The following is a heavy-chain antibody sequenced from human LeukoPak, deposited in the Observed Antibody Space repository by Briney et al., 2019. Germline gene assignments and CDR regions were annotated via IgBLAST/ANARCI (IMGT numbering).Heavy chain of an antibody. V-gene: IGHV3-30*18. J-gene: IGHJ4*02. Sequence: GGSLRLSCAASGFTFSSYGMHWVRQAPGKGLEWVATISYDGSKQYYADSVKGRFTVSRDNSKNTLHLEMNSLRAEDTAVYYCAKGGGSGYYDSSAYCFDYWGQGTLVTVTS. D-gene: IGHD3-22*01. CDR2: ISYDGSKQ. CDR3: AKGGGSGYYDSSAYCFDY. CDR1: GFTFSSYG.